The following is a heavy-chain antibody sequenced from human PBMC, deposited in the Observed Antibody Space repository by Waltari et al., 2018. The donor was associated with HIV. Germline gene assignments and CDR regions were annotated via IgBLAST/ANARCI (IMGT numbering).Heavy chain of an antibody. V-gene: IGHV3-30*18. CDR3: AKDEQMTTFDY. Sequence: QLQLVEPGGDVVQPGSSLRLPCSAPGFLFITYGLHWVRQTPGKGLEWLSLISFDGNTEYYPESVKGRFTISRDNSKNTVYLQMDNLRPEDTGMYYCAKDEQMTTFDYWGQGTLVIVSS. CDR2: ISFDGNTE. CDR1: GFLFITYG. J-gene: IGHJ4*02. D-gene: IGHD1-1*01.